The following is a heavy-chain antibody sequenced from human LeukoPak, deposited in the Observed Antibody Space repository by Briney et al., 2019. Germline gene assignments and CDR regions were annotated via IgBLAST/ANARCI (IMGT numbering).Heavy chain of an antibody. J-gene: IGHJ2*01. D-gene: IGHD3-3*01. CDR3: ARRRLQYYDFWSGYPPRGYFDL. V-gene: IGHV4-39*01. Sequence: SETLSLTCTVSGGSITSSPYYWGWIRQAPGKALEWIANIYYSGTTAYNPSLKSRVTISVDTPKNQFSLELTSVTAADTAVYYCARRRLQYYDFWSGYPPRGYFDLWGRGTLVTVSS. CDR2: IYYSGTT. CDR1: GGSITSSPYY.